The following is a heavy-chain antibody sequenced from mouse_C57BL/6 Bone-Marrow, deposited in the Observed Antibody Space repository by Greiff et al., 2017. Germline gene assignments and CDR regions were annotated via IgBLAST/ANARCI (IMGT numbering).Heavy chain of an antibody. CDR1: GFSLPRYG. Sequence: VKLMESGPGLVQPSQSLSITCPVSGFSLPRYGVHWVRQSPGKGLEWLGVIWRGGRTDYNAAFMSRLSITKDTSKGQVFYKMNSLQADDTAIYYGARNLISFDCFYAMDYWGQGTSVTVSS. CDR2: IWRGGRT. CDR3: ARNLISFDCFYAMDY. V-gene: IGHV2-5*01. D-gene: IGHD1-1*01. J-gene: IGHJ4*01.